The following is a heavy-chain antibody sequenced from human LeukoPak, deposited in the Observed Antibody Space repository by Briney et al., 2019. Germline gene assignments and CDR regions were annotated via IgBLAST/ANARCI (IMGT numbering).Heavy chain of an antibody. J-gene: IGHJ4*02. Sequence: SETLSLTCTVSGVSISSYYWSWIRQPPGKGLVWIGYIFYSGNTIYNPSLRSRVTISADTSKNHFSLRLRSVTAADTAVYYCARLAAISGSDYPDDWGQGTLVTVSS. D-gene: IGHD1-26*01. CDR3: ARLAAISGSDYPDD. V-gene: IGHV4-59*08. CDR1: GVSISSYY. CDR2: IFYSGNT.